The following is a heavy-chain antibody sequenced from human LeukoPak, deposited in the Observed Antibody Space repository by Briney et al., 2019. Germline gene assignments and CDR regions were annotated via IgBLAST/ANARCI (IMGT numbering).Heavy chain of an antibody. CDR2: IYYSGST. CDR1: GGSISGYY. V-gene: IGHV4-59*01. CDR3: AIVIAAAGTEWFDP. Sequence: PSETLSLTCTVSGGSISGYYWSWIRQPPGKGLEWIGYIYYSGSTNYNPSLKSRVTISVDTSKNQFSLKLSSVTAADTAVYYCAIVIAAAGTEWFDPWGQGTLVTVSS. J-gene: IGHJ5*02. D-gene: IGHD6-13*01.